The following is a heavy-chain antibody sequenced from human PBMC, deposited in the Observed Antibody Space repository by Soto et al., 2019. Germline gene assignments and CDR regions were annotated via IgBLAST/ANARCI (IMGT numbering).Heavy chain of an antibody. V-gene: IGHV2-70*01. CDR1: GFSLSTSGMC. J-gene: IGHJ6*02. CDR3: ARIMTTSGYYGMDV. Sequence: GPTRVNPTQTLTLTGTFSGFSLSTSGMCVSWIRQPPGKALEWLALIDWDDDKYYSTSLKTRLTISKDTSKNQVVLTMTNMDPVDTATYYCARIMTTSGYYGMDVWGQGTTVTVSS. D-gene: IGHD4-4*01. CDR2: IDWDDDK.